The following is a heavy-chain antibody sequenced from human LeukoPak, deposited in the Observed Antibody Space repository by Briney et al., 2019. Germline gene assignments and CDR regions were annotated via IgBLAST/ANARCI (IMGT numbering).Heavy chain of an antibody. CDR3: AREATYYDSSGYYVS. J-gene: IGHJ5*02. D-gene: IGHD3-22*01. CDR2: ISGSGGRT. Sequence: PGGSLRLSCAASGFTFSSFAMTWVRQAPGKGLEWVSVISGSGGRTYYADFVKGRFTLSRDNSNNTLSLEMSSLRAEDTAVYYCAREATYYDSSGYYVSWGQGTLVTVSS. V-gene: IGHV3-23*01. CDR1: GFTFSSFA.